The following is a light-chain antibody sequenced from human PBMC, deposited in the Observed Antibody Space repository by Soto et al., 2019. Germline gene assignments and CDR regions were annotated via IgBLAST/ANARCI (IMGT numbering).Light chain of an antibody. CDR1: SRDVGGYNY. J-gene: IGLJ2*01. CDR2: DVS. CDR3: SSYTSSSTPVV. Sequence: QPASVSGSPGQSISISCTGTSRDVGGYNYVSWYQQHPGKAPKLMIYDVSNRPSGVSNRFSGSKSGNTASLTISGLQAEDEADYYCSSYTSSSTPVVFGGGTKLTVL. V-gene: IGLV2-14*01.